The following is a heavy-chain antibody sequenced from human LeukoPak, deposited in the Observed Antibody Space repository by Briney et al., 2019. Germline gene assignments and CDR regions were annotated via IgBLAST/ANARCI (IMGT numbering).Heavy chain of an antibody. CDR3: ARDHVDTGILYYYYYYTDV. Sequence: ASVKVSCKASGYTFTGYYLHWVRQAPGQGLEWMGWINPKSGGTNHVQKFKGRVTMTRDTSISTAYMELSGLRSDDTALYYCARDHVDTGILYYYYYYTDVWGTGTTVTVSS. J-gene: IGHJ6*03. CDR2: INPKSGGT. D-gene: IGHD5-18*01. CDR1: GYTFTGYY. V-gene: IGHV1-2*02.